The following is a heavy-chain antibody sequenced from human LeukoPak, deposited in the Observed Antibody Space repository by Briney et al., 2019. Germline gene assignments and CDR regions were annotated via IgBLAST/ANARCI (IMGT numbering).Heavy chain of an antibody. CDR1: GYTFTDYA. J-gene: IGHJ3*02. CDR3: ARASDGDAFDI. V-gene: IGHV7-4-1*02. D-gene: IGHD5-24*01. CDR2: INTNTGNP. Sequence: ASVKVSCKASGYTFTDYAMNWVRQAPGQGLEWMGWINTNTGNPTYDQDFTGRFVFSLDTSVSTAYLQISSLKAEDTAVYYCARASDGDAFDIWGQGTMVTVSS.